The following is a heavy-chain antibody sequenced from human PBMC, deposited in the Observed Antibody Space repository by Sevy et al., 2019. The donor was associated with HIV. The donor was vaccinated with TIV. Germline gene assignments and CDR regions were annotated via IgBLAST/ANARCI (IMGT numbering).Heavy chain of an antibody. V-gene: IGHV3-15*01. Sequence: GGSLRLSCAVSGLNFNDDWMNWVRQAPRKGLEWLGRIKSVSDGGATEYSAAVKGRFIISRDDSINTVSLQMDSLKTDDTAVYYCTTGQFVGSTWGQGTQVTVSS. CDR3: TTGQFVGST. J-gene: IGHJ4*02. D-gene: IGHD3-10*01. CDR1: GLNFNDDW. CDR2: IKSVSDGGAT.